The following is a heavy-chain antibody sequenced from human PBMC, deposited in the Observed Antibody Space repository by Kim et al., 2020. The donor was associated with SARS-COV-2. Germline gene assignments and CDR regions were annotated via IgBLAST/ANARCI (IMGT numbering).Heavy chain of an antibody. V-gene: IGHV4-39*01. D-gene: IGHD6-6*01. J-gene: IGHJ4*02. Sequence: SETLSLTCTVSGGSISSSSYYWGWIRQPPGKGLEWIGCIYYSGSTNYNPSLKSRVTISVDTSKNQFSLKLSSVTAADTAVYYCARPGGVAARLSCDYWVQGTLDTVSS. CDR1: GGSISSSSYY. CDR2: IYYSGST. CDR3: ARPGGVAARLSCDY.